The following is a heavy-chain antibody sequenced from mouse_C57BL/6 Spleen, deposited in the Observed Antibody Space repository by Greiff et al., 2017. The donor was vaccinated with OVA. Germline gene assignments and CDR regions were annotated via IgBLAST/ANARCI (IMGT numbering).Heavy chain of an antibody. V-gene: IGHV1-52*01. CDR3: AADSSGYVGY. J-gene: IGHJ2*01. CDR1: GYTFTSYW. D-gene: IGHD3-2*02. Sequence: VQLQQPGAELVRPGSSVKLSCKASGYTFTSYWKHWVKQRPIQGLEWIGNIDPSDSETHYNQKFKDKATLTVDKSSSTAYMQLSSLTSEDSAVYYCAADSSGYVGYWGQGTTLTVSS. CDR2: IDPSDSET.